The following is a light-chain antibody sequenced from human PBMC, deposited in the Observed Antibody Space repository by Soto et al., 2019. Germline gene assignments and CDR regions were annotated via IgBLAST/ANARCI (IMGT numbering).Light chain of an antibody. Sequence: DIQMTQSPSTLSGSVGDRVTITCRASQTISSWLAWYQQKPGKAPKLLIYDASSLESGVPSRFSGRGSGTEFTLTISSLQPDDCATYYCHTYNSYSLHTFGQGTKVDSK. V-gene: IGKV1-5*01. CDR1: QTISSW. CDR2: DAS. J-gene: IGKJ2*01. CDR3: HTYNSYSLHT.